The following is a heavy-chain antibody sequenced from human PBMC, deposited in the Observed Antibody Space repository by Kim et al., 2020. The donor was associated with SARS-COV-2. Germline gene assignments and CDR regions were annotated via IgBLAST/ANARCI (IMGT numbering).Heavy chain of an antibody. CDR3: ARVEGETYYDFWSGYSAYFDY. V-gene: IGHV4-4*02. D-gene: IGHD3-3*01. CDR2: IYHSGST. Sequence: SETLSLTCAVSGGSISSSNWWSWVRQPPGKGLEWIGEIYHSGSTNYNPSLKSRVTISVDKSKNQFSLKLSSVTAADTAVYYCARVEGETYYDFWSGYSAYFDYWGQGTLVTVSS. J-gene: IGHJ4*02. CDR1: GGSISSSNW.